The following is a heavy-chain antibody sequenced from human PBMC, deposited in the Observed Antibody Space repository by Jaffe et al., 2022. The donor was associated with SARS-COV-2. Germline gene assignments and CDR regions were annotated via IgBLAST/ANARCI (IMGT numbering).Heavy chain of an antibody. CDR1: GFTFDDYA. CDR3: AKTDSSGYYRGGAYYFDY. Sequence: EVQLVESGGGLVQPGRSLRLSCAASGFTFDDYAMHWVRQAPGKGLEWVSGISWNSGSIGYADSVKGRFTISRDNAKNSLYLQMNSLRAEDTALYYCAKTDSSGYYRGGAYYFDYWGQGTLVTVSS. V-gene: IGHV3-9*01. CDR2: ISWNSGSI. D-gene: IGHD3-22*01. J-gene: IGHJ4*02.